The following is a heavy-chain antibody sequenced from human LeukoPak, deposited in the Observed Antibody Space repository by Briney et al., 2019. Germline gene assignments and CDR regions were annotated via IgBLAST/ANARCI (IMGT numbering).Heavy chain of an antibody. D-gene: IGHD3-10*01. CDR2: IIPIFGTA. CDR1: GGTFSSYA. CDR3: ARDLGSGSSDY. Sequence: GASVKVSCKASGGTFSSYAISWVRQAPGQGLEWMGGIIPIFGTANYAQKFQGRVTITADTSTSTAYMELRSLRSDDTAVYYCARDLGSGSSDYWGQGTLVTVSS. J-gene: IGHJ4*02. V-gene: IGHV1-69*06.